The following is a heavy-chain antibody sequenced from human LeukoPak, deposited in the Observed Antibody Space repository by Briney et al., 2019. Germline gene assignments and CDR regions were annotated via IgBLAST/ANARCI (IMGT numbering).Heavy chain of an antibody. D-gene: IGHD3-9*01. CDR1: GGSFSGYY. V-gene: IGHV4-34*01. Sequence: PSETLSLTCAVYGGSFSGYYWSWIRQPPGKGLEWIGEINHSGSTNYNPSLKSRVTISVDTSKNQFSLKLSSVTAADTAVYYCARGWVLRYFDWLSTGSNHDAFDIWGQGTMVTVSS. CDR2: INHSGST. J-gene: IGHJ3*02. CDR3: ARGWVLRYFDWLSTGSNHDAFDI.